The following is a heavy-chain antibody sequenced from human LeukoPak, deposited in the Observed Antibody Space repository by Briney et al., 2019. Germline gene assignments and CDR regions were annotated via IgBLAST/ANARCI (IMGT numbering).Heavy chain of an antibody. D-gene: IGHD1-7*01. CDR3: AKRRGLELLYYYYMDV. CDR2: ISGSGGST. V-gene: IGHV3-23*01. J-gene: IGHJ6*03. Sequence: GGSLRLSCAASGFTFSSYAMSWVRQAPGKGLEWVSAISGSGGSTYYADSVKGRFTISRDNSRNTLYLQMNSLRAEDTAVYYCAKRRGLELLYYYYMDVWGKGTTVTVSS. CDR1: GFTFSSYA.